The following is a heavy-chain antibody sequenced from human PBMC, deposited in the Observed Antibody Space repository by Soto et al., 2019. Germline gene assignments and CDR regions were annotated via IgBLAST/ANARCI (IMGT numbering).Heavy chain of an antibody. Sequence: PSETLSLTCTVSGGSISSSSYYWGWIRQPPEKGLEWIGSIYYSGSTYYNPSLKSRVTISVDMSKNQFSLKLSSVTAADTAVYYCARLMRGEHGDSDICWGQGTLVTVSS. CDR1: GGSISSSSYY. J-gene: IGHJ4*02. D-gene: IGHD4-17*01. CDR3: ARLMRGEHGDSDIC. CDR2: IYYSGST. V-gene: IGHV4-39*01.